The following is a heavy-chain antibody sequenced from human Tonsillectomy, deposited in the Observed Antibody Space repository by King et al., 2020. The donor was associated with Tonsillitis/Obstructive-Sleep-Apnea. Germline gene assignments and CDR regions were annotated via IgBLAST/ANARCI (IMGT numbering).Heavy chain of an antibody. Sequence: QLVQSGVEVKKPGASVKVSCKASGYTFTSYGISWVRQAPGQGLEWMGWISAYSGNTNYSQKLQGRVTMTTDTSTSTAYMEVRSLRSDDTAVYYCARMRYCTSTSCSDYYYYMDVWGKGTTVTVSS. CDR3: ARMRYCTSTSCSDYYYYMDV. CDR2: ISAYSGNT. D-gene: IGHD2-2*01. J-gene: IGHJ6*03. V-gene: IGHV1-18*01. CDR1: GYTFTSYG.